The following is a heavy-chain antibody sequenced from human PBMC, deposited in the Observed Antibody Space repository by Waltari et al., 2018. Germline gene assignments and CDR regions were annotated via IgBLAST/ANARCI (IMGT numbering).Heavy chain of an antibody. J-gene: IGHJ4*02. V-gene: IGHV3-21*01. Sequence: EVQLVESGGGLVKPGGSLRLSCAASGFTLSSYSMNWVRQAPGKGLEWVSSISSSSNYIYYADSVKGRFTIFRDNAKHSLFLQMNSLRAEDTAVYYCARDFTSWGFDYWGQGTLVTVSS. D-gene: IGHD2-2*01. CDR1: GFTLSSYS. CDR2: ISSSSNYI. CDR3: ARDFTSWGFDY.